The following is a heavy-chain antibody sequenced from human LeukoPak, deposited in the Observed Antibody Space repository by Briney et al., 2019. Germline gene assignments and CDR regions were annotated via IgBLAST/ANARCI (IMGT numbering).Heavy chain of an antibody. CDR3: ARLLVVVVAASPNALDI. CDR2: ICPGDSDT. CDR1: GYSFTSYW. Sequence: PGESLKISCKGSGYSFTSYWIGWVRQMPGKGLEWMGIICPGDSDTRYSPSFQGQVTISADKSISTAYLQWSSLKASDTAMYYCARLLVVVVAASPNALDIWGQGTMVTVSS. J-gene: IGHJ3*02. V-gene: IGHV5-51*01. D-gene: IGHD2-15*01.